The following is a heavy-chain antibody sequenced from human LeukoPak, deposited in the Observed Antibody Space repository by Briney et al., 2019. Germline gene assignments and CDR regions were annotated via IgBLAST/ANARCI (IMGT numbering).Heavy chain of an antibody. V-gene: IGHV3-21*01. J-gene: IGHJ4*02. CDR3: ARDEVATISDY. CDR2: ISGSGNYI. CDR1: GFTFSSYA. D-gene: IGHD5-12*01. Sequence: GGSLRLFCVVSGFTFSSYAMNWVRQAPGKGLEWVSSISGSGNYIYYADSVKGRFTISRDNAKNSLFLEMNSLRVEDTAVYYCARDEVATISDYWGQGALVTVSS.